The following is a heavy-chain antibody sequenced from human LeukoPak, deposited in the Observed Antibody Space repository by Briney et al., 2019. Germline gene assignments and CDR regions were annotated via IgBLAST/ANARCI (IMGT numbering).Heavy chain of an antibody. V-gene: IGHV3-30*03. CDR2: ISYDGSNK. Sequence: PGRSLRLSCAASGFTFSSYGMHWVRQAPGKGLEWVAVISYDGSNKYYADSVKGRFTISRDNSKNTLYLQMNSLRAEDTAVYYCASGGGVSRNHWGQGTLVTVSS. D-gene: IGHD6-13*01. CDR3: ASGGGVSRNH. CDR1: GFTFSSYG. J-gene: IGHJ5*02.